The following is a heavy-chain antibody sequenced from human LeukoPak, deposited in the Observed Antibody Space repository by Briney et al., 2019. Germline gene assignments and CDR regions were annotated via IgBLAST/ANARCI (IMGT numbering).Heavy chain of an antibody. CDR2: IYYSGST. Sequence: SETLSLTCTVPGASISNYYWSWIRQPPGKGLEWIGYIYYSGSTYNNPSLKSRVTISVDTSKNQFSLKLSSVTAADTAVYYCARARDPGGFNRAFDFWGQGTLVTVSS. CDR1: GASISNYY. D-gene: IGHD3-10*01. J-gene: IGHJ4*02. V-gene: IGHV4-59*01. CDR3: ARARDPGGFNRAFDF.